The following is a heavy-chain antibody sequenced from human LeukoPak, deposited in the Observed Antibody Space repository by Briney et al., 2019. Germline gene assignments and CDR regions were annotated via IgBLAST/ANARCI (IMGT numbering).Heavy chain of an antibody. CDR2: INHSEST. J-gene: IGHJ5*02. V-gene: IGHV4-34*01. D-gene: IGHD6-19*01. CDR1: GGSFSGYY. CDR3: ARVIAVDNWFDP. Sequence: PSETLSLTCAVYGGSFSGYYWSWIRQPPGKGLEWIGEINHSESTNYNPSLKSRVTISVDTSKNQFSLKLSSVTAADTAVYYCARVIAVDNWFDPWGQGTLVTVSS.